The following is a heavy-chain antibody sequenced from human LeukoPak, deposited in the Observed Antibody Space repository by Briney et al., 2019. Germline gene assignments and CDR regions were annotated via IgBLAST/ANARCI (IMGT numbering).Heavy chain of an antibody. CDR2: ISGSGGNT. D-gene: IGHD2/OR15-2a*01. CDR3: AKTTSSYYYYMDV. J-gene: IGHJ6*03. Sequence: GGSLRLSCAASGFTFRSYAMSWVRQAPGKGLEWVSIISGSGGNTYYADSVKGRFTISRGNSKNTLYLQMNSLRAEDTAVYYCAKTTSSYYYYMDVWGKGTTVTVSS. CDR1: GFTFRSYA. V-gene: IGHV3-23*01.